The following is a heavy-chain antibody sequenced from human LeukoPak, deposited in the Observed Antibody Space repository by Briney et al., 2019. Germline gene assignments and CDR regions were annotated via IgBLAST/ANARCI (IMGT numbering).Heavy chain of an antibody. D-gene: IGHD3-22*01. J-gene: IGHJ3*02. V-gene: IGHV4-31*03. CDR2: IYYTGST. CDR3: ARDWGDSSGYSQDAFDI. CDR1: GVSISSGGYS. Sequence: SQTLSLTCTVSGVSISSGGYSWRWLRQHPGKSLEWIVYIYYTGSTYYNPSLKSRVTISVDTSKNQFSLKLSSVSAAGTAVYYWARDWGDSSGYSQDAFDIWGQGTMVTVSS.